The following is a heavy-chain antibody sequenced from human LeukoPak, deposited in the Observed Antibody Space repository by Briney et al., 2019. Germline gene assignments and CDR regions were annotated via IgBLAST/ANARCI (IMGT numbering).Heavy chain of an antibody. CDR3: ARDGDGFGESDFDY. CDR1: GYTFTSYA. J-gene: IGHJ4*02. CDR2: INTNTGNP. D-gene: IGHD3-10*01. V-gene: IGHV7-4-1*02. Sequence: ASVKVSCKASGYTFTSYAVNWVRQAPGQGLEWMGWINTNTGNPTYAQGFAGRFVFSLDTSVSTAYLQISSLKAEDTAVYYCARDGDGFGESDFDYWGQGTLVTVSS.